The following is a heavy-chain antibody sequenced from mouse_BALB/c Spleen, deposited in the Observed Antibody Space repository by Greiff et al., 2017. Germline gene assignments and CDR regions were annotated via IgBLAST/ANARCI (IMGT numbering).Heavy chain of an antibody. CDR1: GFTFSSYG. V-gene: IGHV5-6*01. Sequence: DVQLVESGGDLVKPGGSLKLSCAASGFTFSSYGMSWVRQTPDKRLEWVATISSGGSYTYYPDSVKGRFTISRDNAKNTLYLQMSSLKSEDTAMYYCARSLYDYDSHYYAMDYWGQGTSVTVSS. CDR3: ARSLYDYDSHYYAMDY. CDR2: ISSGGSYT. J-gene: IGHJ4*01. D-gene: IGHD2-4*01.